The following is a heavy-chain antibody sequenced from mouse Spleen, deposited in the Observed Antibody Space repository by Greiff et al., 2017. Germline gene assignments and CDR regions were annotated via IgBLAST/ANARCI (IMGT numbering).Heavy chain of an antibody. Sequence: VQLQQPGAELVMPGASVKLSCKASGYTFTSYWMHWVKQRPGQGLEWIGEIDPSDSYTNYNQKFKGKATLTVDKSSSTAYMQLSSLTSEDSAVYYCARRGYDYDGRYFDVWGTGTTVTVSS. J-gene: IGHJ1*03. CDR1: GYTFTSYW. CDR3: ARRGYDYDGRYFDV. D-gene: IGHD2-4*01. CDR2: IDPSDSYT. V-gene: IGHV1-69*01.